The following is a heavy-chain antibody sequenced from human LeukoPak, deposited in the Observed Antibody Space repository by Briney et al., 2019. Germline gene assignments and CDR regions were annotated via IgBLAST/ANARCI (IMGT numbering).Heavy chain of an antibody. CDR2: IKQDGGEK. V-gene: IGHV3-7*01. D-gene: IGHD4-17*01. CDR1: GFNFSSDW. J-gene: IGHJ4*02. Sequence: GGSLRLSCAASGFNFSSDWMSWGRQAPGKGLEWVANIKQDGGEKYYVDSVKGRFTISRDNAKNSLYLQMNSLRAEDTAVYYCARDYGVYGDYAFDYWGQGILVTVSS. CDR3: ARDYGVYGDYAFDY.